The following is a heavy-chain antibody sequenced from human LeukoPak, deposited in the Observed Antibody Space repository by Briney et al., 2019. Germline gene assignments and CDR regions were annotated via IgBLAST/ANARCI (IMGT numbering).Heavy chain of an antibody. V-gene: IGHV4-59*01. J-gene: IGHJ4*02. CDR2: IYYSGST. Sequence: SETLSFTCTVPGGSISSYYWSWIRQPPGKGLEWIGYIYYSGSTNYNPSLKSRVTISVDTSKNQFSLKLSSVTAADTAVYYCARVGGIVATTQSDPDYWGQGTLVTVSS. D-gene: IGHD5-12*01. CDR3: ARVGGIVATTQSDPDY. CDR1: GGSISSYY.